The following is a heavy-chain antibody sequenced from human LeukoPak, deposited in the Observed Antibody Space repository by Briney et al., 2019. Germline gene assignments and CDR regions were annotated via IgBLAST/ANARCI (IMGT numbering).Heavy chain of an antibody. D-gene: IGHD6-13*01. CDR2: IYHSGST. Sequence: SETLSLTCAVSGYSITSGYYWAWIRQPPGKGLEWIGNIYHSGSTYYNASLKSRVTISVDTSKNQFSLKLSSVTAADTAVYYCAREGAFGYSSPMDIWGQGTMVTVSS. J-gene: IGHJ3*02. CDR3: AREGAFGYSSPMDI. V-gene: IGHV4-38-2*02. CDR1: GYSITSGYY.